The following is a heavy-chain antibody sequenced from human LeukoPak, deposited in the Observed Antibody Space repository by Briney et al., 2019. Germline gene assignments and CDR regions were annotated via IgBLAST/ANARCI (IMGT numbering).Heavy chain of an antibody. J-gene: IGHJ6*03. CDR1: GYTFTSNY. Sequence: GASVKVSCKAFGYTFTSNYMHWVRQAPGQGPEWMGVISPSGGSTTYAQKFQGRVTLTRDMSTSTDYLELSSLRSEDTAVYYCARGVAVAGTAYRGGDGDRHYYYMDVWGKGTTVTISS. CDR2: ISPSGGST. D-gene: IGHD6-19*01. CDR3: ARGVAVAGTAYRGGDGDRHYYYMDV. V-gene: IGHV1-46*01.